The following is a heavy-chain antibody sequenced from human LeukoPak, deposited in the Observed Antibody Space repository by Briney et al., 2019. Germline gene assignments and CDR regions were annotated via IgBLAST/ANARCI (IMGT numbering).Heavy chain of an antibody. V-gene: IGHV1-8*01. Sequence: ASVKVSCKASGYTFTSYDINWVRQATGQGLEWMGWMNPNSGNTGYAQKFQGRVTMTRDTSIITAYMELSSLRSEDTAVYYCASRSRLGYCSSTSCLSMDVWGQGTTVTVSS. CDR2: MNPNSGNT. D-gene: IGHD2-2*01. CDR3: ASRSRLGYCSSTSCLSMDV. CDR1: GYTFTSYD. J-gene: IGHJ6*02.